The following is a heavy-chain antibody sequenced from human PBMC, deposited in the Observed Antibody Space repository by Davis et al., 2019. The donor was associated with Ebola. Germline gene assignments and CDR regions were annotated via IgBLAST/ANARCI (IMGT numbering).Heavy chain of an antibody. CDR2: IWYDGSDK. Sequence: PGGSLRLSCVASGFAFTTYGMHWVRQAPGKGLEWVAVIWYDGSDKYYADSVKGRFTISRDNSKNTLYLQMNSLRAEDTAVYYCARERRYGDSDFDYWGQGTLVTVSS. CDR3: ARERRYGDSDFDY. CDR1: GFAFTTYG. J-gene: IGHJ4*02. D-gene: IGHD4-17*01. V-gene: IGHV3-33*08.